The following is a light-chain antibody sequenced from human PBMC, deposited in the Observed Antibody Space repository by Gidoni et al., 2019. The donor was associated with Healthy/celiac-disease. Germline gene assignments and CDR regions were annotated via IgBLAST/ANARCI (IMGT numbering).Light chain of an antibody. CDR1: QRISSW. CDR3: QQYKT. CDR2: KAS. J-gene: IGKJ1*01. Sequence: DIQMTQSPSTLSASVGDIVTITCRASQRISSWLAWYQQKPGKAPKLLIYKASSLESGVPSRFSGSGSGTEFTLTISSLQPDDFATYYCQQYKTFGQGTKVEIK. V-gene: IGKV1-5*03.